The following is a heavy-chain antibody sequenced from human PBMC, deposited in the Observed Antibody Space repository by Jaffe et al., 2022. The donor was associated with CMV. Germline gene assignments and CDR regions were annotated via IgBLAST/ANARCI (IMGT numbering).Heavy chain of an antibody. CDR1: GFSLTTTGVG. CDR2: IYWNDDK. CDR3: VHISTRRSTWPHFDY. J-gene: IGHJ4*02. V-gene: IGHV2-5*01. Sequence: QITLKESGPTLVKPTQTLTLTCTFSGFSLTTTGVGVGWIRQPPGKALDWIALIYWNDDKRYGPSLKSKVTITKDTSKNQVVLTITNMDPLDTATYYCVHISTRRSTWPHFDYWGQGTLVSVSS.